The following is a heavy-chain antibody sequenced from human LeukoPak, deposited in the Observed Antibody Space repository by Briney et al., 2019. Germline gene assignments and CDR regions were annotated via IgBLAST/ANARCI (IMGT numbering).Heavy chain of an antibody. CDR3: ARDSHGMDV. J-gene: IGHJ6*02. V-gene: IGHV3-30*03. Sequence: GRSLRLSCAASGFTLSNYGMHWVRQAPGKGLEWVAVISYDGSNKYYAESVKGRLTISRDNSKNTPYLQMNSLRAADTAVYYCARDSHGMDVWGQGTTVTVSS. CDR1: GFTLSNYG. CDR2: ISYDGSNK.